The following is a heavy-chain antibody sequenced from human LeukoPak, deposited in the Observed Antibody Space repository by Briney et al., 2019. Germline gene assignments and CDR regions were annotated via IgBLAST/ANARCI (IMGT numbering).Heavy chain of an antibody. Sequence: GGSLRLSCAASGFTFSSYEMNWVRQAPGKGLEWVSYISSSGSTIYYADSVKGRFTISRDNAKNSLYLQMNSLRAEDTALYYCARSPTMVRGAFYYYYMDVWGKGTTVTVSS. CDR2: ISSSGSTI. D-gene: IGHD3-10*01. CDR1: GFTFSSYE. CDR3: ARSPTMVRGAFYYYYMDV. J-gene: IGHJ6*03. V-gene: IGHV3-48*03.